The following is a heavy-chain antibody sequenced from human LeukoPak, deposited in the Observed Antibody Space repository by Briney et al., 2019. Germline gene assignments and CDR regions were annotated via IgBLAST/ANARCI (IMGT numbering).Heavy chain of an antibody. CDR3: LKDSLQVPISAAGVVGL. V-gene: IGHV3-23*01. D-gene: IGHD6-13*01. Sequence: PGGSLRLSCEGYGFTFRNYPMSWVRQARGKGPQWVAGINGSGATAYYASSLKGRVNISRDHGRNMLFLEIYNFRAGDTAFYYCLKDSLQVPISAAGVVGLWGQGTLVTGSS. CDR1: GFTFRNYP. CDR2: INGSGATA. J-gene: IGHJ4*02.